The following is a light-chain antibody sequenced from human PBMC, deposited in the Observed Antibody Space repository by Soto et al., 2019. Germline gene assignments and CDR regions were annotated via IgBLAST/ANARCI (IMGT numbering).Light chain of an antibody. V-gene: IGKV1-5*01. CDR1: QSVSRR. J-gene: IGKJ2*01. CDR2: DAS. Sequence: DIQMTQSPSTLSSSVGYIITITCRSIQSVSRRLAWYQQKPGKAPKLLIYDASSLESGVPSRFSGRGSGKEFTITISSLQPDDCANYYCHTYNSYALHTFGQGTKVDIK. CDR3: HTYNSYALHT.